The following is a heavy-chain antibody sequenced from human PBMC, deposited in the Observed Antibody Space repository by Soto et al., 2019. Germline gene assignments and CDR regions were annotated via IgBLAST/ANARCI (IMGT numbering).Heavy chain of an antibody. D-gene: IGHD6-13*01. CDR3: ARVESAAAGPFSYYYYGMDV. Sequence: SETLSLTCTVSGGSISSYYWSGIRQHPGKGLEWIGYIYYSGSTNYNPSLKSRVTISVDTSKNQFSLKLSSVTAADTAVYYCARVESAAAGPFSYYYYGMDVWGQGTTVTVSS. CDR1: GGSISSYY. V-gene: IGHV4-59*01. J-gene: IGHJ6*02. CDR2: IYYSGST.